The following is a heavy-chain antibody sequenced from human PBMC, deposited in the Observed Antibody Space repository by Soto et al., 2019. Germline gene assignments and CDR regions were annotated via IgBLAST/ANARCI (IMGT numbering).Heavy chain of an antibody. D-gene: IGHD3-3*01. CDR2: LIPTSGTP. V-gene: IGHV1-69*01. J-gene: IGHJ6*02. CDR3: ARAAFRSGYYGYYYGMDV. Sequence: QVQLVQSGAEVKKPGSSVKVSCKASGGTFSTHAISWVRQAPGQGLEWLGGLIPTSGTPNYAQKFQSRVTVTADEYTSTAYMELSRLTSEDTAVYYCARAAFRSGYYGYYYGMDVWGQGTAVNV. CDR1: GGTFSTHA.